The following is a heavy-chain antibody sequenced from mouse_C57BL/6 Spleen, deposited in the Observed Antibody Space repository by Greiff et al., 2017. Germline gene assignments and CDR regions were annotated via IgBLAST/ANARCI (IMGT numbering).Heavy chain of an antibody. J-gene: IGHJ4*01. D-gene: IGHD2-1*01. CDR1: GYTFTRYW. Sequence: QVQLQQPGTELVKPGASVKLSCTASGYTFTRYWMRWVKQSPGQGLEWIGNITPSNGGTNYNEKFKSKATLTVDKSSIKAYMQLSSLTSDDSAVSYCAREGNHYAMDYWGQGTSVTVSS. CDR3: AREGNHYAMDY. CDR2: ITPSNGGT. V-gene: IGHV1-53*01.